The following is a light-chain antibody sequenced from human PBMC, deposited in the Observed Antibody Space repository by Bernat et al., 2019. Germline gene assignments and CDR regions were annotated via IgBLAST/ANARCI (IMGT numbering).Light chain of an antibody. CDR2: GAS. CDR1: QSVSSN. Sequence: EIVMTQSPATLSVSPGEGATLSCRASQSVSSNLAWYQQKPGQAHRLLIYGASTRATGIPARFSVSGSGTEFTLTISSLQSEDFAVYYCQQYNNCPPLYTFGQGTKLEIK. J-gene: IGKJ2*01. CDR3: QQYNNCPPLYT. V-gene: IGKV3-15*01.